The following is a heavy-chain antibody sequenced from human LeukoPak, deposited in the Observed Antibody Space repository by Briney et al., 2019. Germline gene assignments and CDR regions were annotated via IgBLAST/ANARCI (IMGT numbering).Heavy chain of an antibody. V-gene: IGHV3-23*01. J-gene: IGHJ4*02. CDR3: ATARGSTYYSDY. CDR1: GFAFGNYW. CDR2: ISDNGVTT. D-gene: IGHD3-10*01. Sequence: GGSLRLSCAASGFAFGNYWMSWVRQAPGKGLEWVSGISDNGVTTYYADSVRGRFTISRDNSKHTLYLQMNSLRAEDTAIYYCATARGSTYYSDYWGQGTLVTVSS.